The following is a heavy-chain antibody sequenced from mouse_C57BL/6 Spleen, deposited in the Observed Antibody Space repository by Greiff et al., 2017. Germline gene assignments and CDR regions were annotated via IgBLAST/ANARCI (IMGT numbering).Heavy chain of an antibody. J-gene: IGHJ4*01. V-gene: IGHV1-52*01. CDR1: GYTFTSYW. Sequence: QVQLQQPGAELVRPGSSVKLSCKASGYTFTSYWMHWVKQRPIQGLEWIGNIDPSDSETHYNQKFKDKATLTVDKSSSTAYMQLSSLTSEDSAVYYCASARSSLYAMDYWGQGTSVTVSS. CDR2: IDPSDSET. CDR3: ASARSSLYAMDY. D-gene: IGHD1-1*01.